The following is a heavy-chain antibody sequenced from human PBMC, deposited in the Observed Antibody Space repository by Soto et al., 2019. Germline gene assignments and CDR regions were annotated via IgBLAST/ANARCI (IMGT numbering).Heavy chain of an antibody. V-gene: IGHV1-69*13. CDR2: IIPIFGTA. J-gene: IGHJ3*02. CDR3: ARDRHTTFDI. CDR1: GYTFTSSG. Sequence: QVQLVQSGAEIKKPGASVKVSCKASGYTFTSSGISWLRQAPGQGLEWMGGIIPIFGTANYAQKFQGRVTITADESTSTAYMELSSLRSEDTAVYYCARDRHTTFDIWGQGTMVTVSS. D-gene: IGHD2-2*01.